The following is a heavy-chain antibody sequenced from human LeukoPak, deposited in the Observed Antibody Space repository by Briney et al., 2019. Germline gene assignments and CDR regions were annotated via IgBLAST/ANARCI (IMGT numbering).Heavy chain of an antibody. J-gene: IGHJ5*02. CDR2: IYSGGST. V-gene: IGHV3-66*04. CDR1: GFTFSSYS. CDR3: ARQLYYYDRFDP. Sequence: GGSLRLSCAASGFTFSSYSMNWVRQAPGKGLEWVSVIYSGGSTYYADSVKGRFTISRDNSKNTLYLQMNSLRAEDTAVYYCARQLYYYDRFDPWGQGTLVTVSS. D-gene: IGHD3-22*01.